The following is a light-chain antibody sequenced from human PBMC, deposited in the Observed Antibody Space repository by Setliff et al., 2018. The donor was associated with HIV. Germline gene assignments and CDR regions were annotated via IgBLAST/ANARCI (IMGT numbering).Light chain of an antibody. CDR3: CSYAGSYTFYV. J-gene: IGLJ1*01. CDR1: SSDVGGYNY. Sequence: QSMLAQPRSVSGSPGQSVTISCTGTSSDVGGYNYVSWYQQHPGKAPKLMIYDVSERPSGVPDRFSGSKSANTASLTISGLQAEDEADYYCCSYAGSYTFYVFGTGTKVTVL. V-gene: IGLV2-11*01. CDR2: DVS.